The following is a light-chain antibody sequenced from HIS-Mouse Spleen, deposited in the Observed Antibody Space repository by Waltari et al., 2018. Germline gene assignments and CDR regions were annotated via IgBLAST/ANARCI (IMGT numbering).Light chain of an antibody. J-gene: IGLJ1*01. Sequence: QSALTQPPSASGSPGQSVTISCTGTSSAVGGHNYVSWYQQHPVKAPKLMIYEVSKRPSGVPDRFSGSKSGNTASLTVSGLQAEDEADYYCSSYAGSNIYVFGTGTKVTVL. CDR1: SSAVGGHNY. CDR2: EVS. V-gene: IGLV2-8*01. CDR3: SSYAGSNIYV.